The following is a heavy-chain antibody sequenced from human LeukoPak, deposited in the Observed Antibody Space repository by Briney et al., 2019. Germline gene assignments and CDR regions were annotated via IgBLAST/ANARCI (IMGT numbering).Heavy chain of an antibody. Sequence: SETLSLTCTVSGASISSHFWAWVRQPAGKGLEWIGRIYSPDGTNYNPSLQSRVAISLDKSKNQFSLKLSSVTAADTAVYYCARGMTTVTTRAFDYWGQGTLVTVSS. CDR3: ARGMTTVTTRAFDY. D-gene: IGHD4-17*01. CDR1: GASISSHF. CDR2: IYSPDGT. J-gene: IGHJ4*02. V-gene: IGHV4-4*07.